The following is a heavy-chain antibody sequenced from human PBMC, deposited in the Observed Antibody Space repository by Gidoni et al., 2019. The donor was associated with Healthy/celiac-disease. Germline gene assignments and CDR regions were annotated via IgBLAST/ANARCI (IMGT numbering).Heavy chain of an antibody. Sequence: QVQLQESGPGLVKPSETLSLPCTVSGGSISSYYWSWIRQPPGKGLEWIGYIYYSGSTNYNPSLKSRVTISVDTSKNQFSLKLSSVTAADTAVYYCARSLAAPYYYYGMDVWGQGTTVTVSS. D-gene: IGHD6-6*01. CDR2: IYYSGST. CDR1: GGSISSYY. V-gene: IGHV4-59*08. CDR3: ARSLAAPYYYYGMDV. J-gene: IGHJ6*02.